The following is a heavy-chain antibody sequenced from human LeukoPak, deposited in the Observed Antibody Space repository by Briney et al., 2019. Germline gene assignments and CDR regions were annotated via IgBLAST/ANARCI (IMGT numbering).Heavy chain of an antibody. CDR2: IYTTGRT. Sequence: GGSLRLSCAASGFTVSSNYMSWVRQAPGKGLEWVSFIYTTGRTYYADSVKGRFTISRDDSKNTVVLQMNSLRAEDTAVYYCARDPPMTTDFALDVWGQGTTVTVSS. CDR3: ARDPPMTTDFALDV. V-gene: IGHV3-66*01. CDR1: GFTVSSNY. J-gene: IGHJ6*02. D-gene: IGHD4-11*01.